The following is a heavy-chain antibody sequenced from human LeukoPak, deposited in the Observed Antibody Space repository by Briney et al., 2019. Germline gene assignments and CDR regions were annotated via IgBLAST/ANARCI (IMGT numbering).Heavy chain of an antibody. D-gene: IGHD6-13*01. CDR1: GYTYTGYY. Sequence: ASVKVSCKASGYTYTGYYMHWVRQGPGQGLEWMGWINPNSGGTNYAQKFQGRVTMTRDTSISTAYMELSRLRSDDTAVYYCAREPAPGGSSSPGYWGQGTLVTFSS. CDR2: INPNSGGT. CDR3: AREPAPGGSSSPGY. J-gene: IGHJ4*02. V-gene: IGHV1-2*02.